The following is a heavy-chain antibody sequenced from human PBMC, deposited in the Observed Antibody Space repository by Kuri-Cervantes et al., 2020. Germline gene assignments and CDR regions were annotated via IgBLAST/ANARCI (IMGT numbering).Heavy chain of an antibody. CDR1: GGSISSYY. CDR2: IYYSGST. J-gene: IGHJ4*02. V-gene: IGHV4-39*01. D-gene: IGHD1-26*01. CDR3: ARKLIVGSRDFDY. Sequence: GSLRLSCTVSGGSISSYYWGWIRQPPGKGLEWIGSIYYSGSTYYNPSLESRVTISVDTSKNQFSLKLSSVTAADTAVYHCARKLIVGSRDFDYWGQGTLVTVSS.